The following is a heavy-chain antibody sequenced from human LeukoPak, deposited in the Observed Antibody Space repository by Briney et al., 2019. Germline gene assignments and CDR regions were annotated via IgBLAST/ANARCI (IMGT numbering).Heavy chain of an antibody. Sequence: GGSLRLSCAASGFTFSNFAMRWVRQAPGKGLEWVSGISSSGGSTYYADFVEGGLTVTRDNSKNTLYYQMSSLRAEDTAVYYCAKGLESSIWYTPIDYWGQGTLVTVSS. CDR2: ISSSGGST. CDR1: GFTFSNFA. V-gene: IGHV3-23*01. CDR3: AKGLESSIWYTPIDY. D-gene: IGHD6-13*01. J-gene: IGHJ4*02.